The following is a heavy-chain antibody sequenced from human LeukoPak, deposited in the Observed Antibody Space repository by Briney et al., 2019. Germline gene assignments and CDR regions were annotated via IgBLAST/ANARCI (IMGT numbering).Heavy chain of an antibody. Sequence: GGSLRLSCAASGFTFSSYSMNWVRQAPGKGLEWVSSISSSSSYIYYADSVKGRFTISGDNAKNSLYLQMNSLRAEDTAVYYCARVKGKDIVATTSDDYWGQGTLVTVSS. J-gene: IGHJ4*02. CDR1: GFTFSSYS. V-gene: IGHV3-21*01. CDR3: ARVKGKDIVATTSDDY. CDR2: ISSSSSYI. D-gene: IGHD5-12*01.